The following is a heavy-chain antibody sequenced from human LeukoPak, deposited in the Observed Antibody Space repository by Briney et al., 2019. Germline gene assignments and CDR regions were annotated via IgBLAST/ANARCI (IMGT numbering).Heavy chain of an antibody. Sequence: SKTLSLTCSVSGGSISSSSYYWGWIRQPPGKGLEWIGTIYYSGTSYYNPSLKSRVTISVDTSKNQFSLKVSSVTAADTAVYYCARGGSAKYFQHWGQGTLVTVSS. CDR2: IYYSGTS. CDR1: GGSISSSSYY. V-gene: IGHV4-39*07. D-gene: IGHD2-15*01. CDR3: ARGGSAKYFQH. J-gene: IGHJ1*01.